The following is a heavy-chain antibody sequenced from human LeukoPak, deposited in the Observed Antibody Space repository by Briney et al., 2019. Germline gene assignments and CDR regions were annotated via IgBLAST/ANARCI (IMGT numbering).Heavy chain of an antibody. J-gene: IGHJ4*02. CDR1: GFTFSTYY. CDR3: ARGNDSTSPVDY. Sequence: GGSLRLSCAASGFTFSTYYMNWVRQVPGKGLEWVAAIKEDGSEKYYVDSVKGRFTISRDNAKNSLYLQMISLRADGTAVYYCARGNDSTSPVDYWGQGTLVTVSS. V-gene: IGHV3-7*05. D-gene: IGHD1-1*01. CDR2: IKEDGSEK.